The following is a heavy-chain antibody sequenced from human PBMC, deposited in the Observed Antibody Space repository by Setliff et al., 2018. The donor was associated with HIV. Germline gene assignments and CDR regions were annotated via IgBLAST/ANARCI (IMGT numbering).Heavy chain of an antibody. D-gene: IGHD3-10*01. CDR2: IYLGDSDT. Sequence: PGESLKISCKASGYRFSSNWIGWVRQMPGKGLEWMGIIYLGDSDTSYSPSFQGQVTISADKSTSTAYLQWTSLKASDSAMYYCASGSGIDWFDPWGQGTLVTVSS. CDR1: GYRFSSNW. CDR3: ASGSGIDWFDP. V-gene: IGHV5-51*01. J-gene: IGHJ5*02.